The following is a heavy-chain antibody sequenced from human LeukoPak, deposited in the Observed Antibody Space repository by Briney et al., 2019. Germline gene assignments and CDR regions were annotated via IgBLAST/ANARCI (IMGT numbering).Heavy chain of an antibody. Sequence: SCTASGYTFTSYGMHWVRQAPGKGLEWVAVIWYDGSNKYYADSVKGRFTISRDNSKNTLYLQMSSLRAEDTAVYYCARDRAASFDYWGQGTLVTVSS. CDR2: IWYDGSNK. J-gene: IGHJ4*02. CDR1: GYTFTSYG. D-gene: IGHD6-13*01. CDR3: ARDRAASFDY. V-gene: IGHV3-33*01.